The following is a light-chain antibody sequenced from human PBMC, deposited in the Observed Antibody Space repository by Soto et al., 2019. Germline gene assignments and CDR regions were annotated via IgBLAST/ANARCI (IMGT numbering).Light chain of an antibody. CDR1: SSDVGHNKY. CDR3: SSYTNINTRAGV. Sequence: QSVLTQPASVSGSPGQSITISCTGTSSDVGHNKYVSWYQQYPGKVPKLIIYEVTDRPSGVSNRFSGSKSGNTASLTISGLQAEDEAEYYCSSYTNINTRAGVFGTGTKVTVL. CDR2: EVT. J-gene: IGLJ1*01. V-gene: IGLV2-14*01.